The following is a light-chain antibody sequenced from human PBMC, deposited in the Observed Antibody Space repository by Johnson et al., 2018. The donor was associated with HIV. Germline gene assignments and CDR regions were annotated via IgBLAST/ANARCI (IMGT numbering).Light chain of an antibody. CDR1: SSNIGSTY. J-gene: IGLJ1*01. Sequence: QSVLTQPPSVSAAPGQKVTISCSGSSSNIGSTYVSWYQQFPGTAPKLLIYENTKRPSGVPDRFSDSKSGTSATLGITGLQTGDEADYYGGTWDSSLSAHYIFGTGTKVTVL. V-gene: IGLV1-51*02. CDR2: ENT. CDR3: GTWDSSLSAHYI.